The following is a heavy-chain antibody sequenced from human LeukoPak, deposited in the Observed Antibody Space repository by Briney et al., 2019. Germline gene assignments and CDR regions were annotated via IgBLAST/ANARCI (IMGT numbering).Heavy chain of an antibody. Sequence: GGSLRLSCAASGFTFSSYAMSWVRQAPGKGLEWVSAISGSGGSTYYADSVKGRFTISRDNSKNTLYLQVNSLRAEDTAVYYCAKAPIFGVVIIPAYYFDYWGQGTLVTVSS. V-gene: IGHV3-23*01. CDR2: ISGSGGST. CDR1: GFTFSSYA. J-gene: IGHJ4*02. CDR3: AKAPIFGVVIIPAYYFDY. D-gene: IGHD3-3*01.